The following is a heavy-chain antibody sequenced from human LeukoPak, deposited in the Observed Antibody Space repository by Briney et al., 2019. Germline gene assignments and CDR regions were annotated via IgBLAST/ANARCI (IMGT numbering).Heavy chain of an antibody. CDR2: IIPILGIA. J-gene: IGHJ5*02. Sequence: SVKVSCKASGGTFSSYAISWVRQAPGQGLEWMGRIIPILGIANYAQKFQGRVTITADKSTSTAYMELSSLRSEDTAVYYCARDPPGERDPYHGAWFDPWGQGTLVTVSS. V-gene: IGHV1-69*04. CDR1: GGTFSSYA. CDR3: ARDPPGERDPYHGAWFDP. D-gene: IGHD1-1*01.